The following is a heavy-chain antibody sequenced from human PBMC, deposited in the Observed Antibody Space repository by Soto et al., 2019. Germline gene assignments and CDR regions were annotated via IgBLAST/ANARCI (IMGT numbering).Heavy chain of an antibody. V-gene: IGHV3-30-3*01. CDR2: ISYDGSNK. CDR1: GFTFSSYA. CDR3: ARERIQLQWLFCFDP. J-gene: IGHJ5*02. Sequence: QVQLVESGGGVVQPGRSLRLSCAASGFTFSSYAMHWVRQAPGKGLEWVAVISYDGSNKYYADSVKGRFTISRDNSKNTLYLQMNSLRAEDTAVYYCARERIQLQWLFCFDPWGQGTLVTVSS. D-gene: IGHD5-18*01.